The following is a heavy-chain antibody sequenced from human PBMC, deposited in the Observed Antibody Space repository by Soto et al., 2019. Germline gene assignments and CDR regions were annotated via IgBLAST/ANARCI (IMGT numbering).Heavy chain of an antibody. V-gene: IGHV1-2*02. D-gene: IGHD6-6*01. CDR2: INPNSGGT. CDR1: GYTFTGYY. Sequence: ASVKVSCKASGYTFTGYYMHWVRQAPGQGFEWMGWINPNSGGTNYAQKFQGRVTMTRDTSISTAYMELSRLRSDDTAVYHCARDKYSSSAFDYWGQGTLVTVSS. CDR3: ARDKYSSSAFDY. J-gene: IGHJ4*02.